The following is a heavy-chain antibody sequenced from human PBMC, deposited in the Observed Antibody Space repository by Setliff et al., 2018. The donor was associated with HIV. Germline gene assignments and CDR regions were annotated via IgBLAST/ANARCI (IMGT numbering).Heavy chain of an antibody. CDR3: ARDRHSSGLGSYGP. CDR1: GGSFGVYR. J-gene: IGHJ5*02. D-gene: IGHD3-10*01. CDR2: IDSSGTT. Sequence: PSETLSLTCTISGGSFGVYRWSWIRQSAGRGLEWIRRIDSSGTTDYTPSLKGRVAISVDTSRNQFSLWVTSVTAADTAVYFCARDRHSSGLGSYGPWGPGILVTVSS. V-gene: IGHV4-4*07.